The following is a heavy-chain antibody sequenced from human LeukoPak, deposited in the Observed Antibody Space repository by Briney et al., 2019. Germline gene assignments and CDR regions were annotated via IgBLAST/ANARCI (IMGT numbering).Heavy chain of an antibody. CDR2: IYYSGST. V-gene: IGHV4-59*01. J-gene: IGHJ5*02. CDR3: AREAYDSSGYYFDP. CDR1: GGSISSYY. D-gene: IGHD3-22*01. Sequence: PSETLSLTFTVSGGSISSYYWSWIRQPPGKGLEWIGYIYYSGSTNYNPSLKSRVTISVDTSKNQFSLKLSSVTAADTAVYYCAREAYDSSGYYFDPWGQGTLVTVSS.